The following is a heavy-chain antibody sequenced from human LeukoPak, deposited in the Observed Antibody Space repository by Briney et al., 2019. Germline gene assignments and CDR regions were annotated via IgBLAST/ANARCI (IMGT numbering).Heavy chain of an antibody. V-gene: IGHV4-59*08. J-gene: IGHJ3*01. CDR3: ARDDYGVFDAFDV. CDR1: GGSISSHY. Sequence: SETLSLTCTVSGGSISSHYWTWIRQPPGKGLEWIGYIYNTGSTNYNPSLKSRVTISLDTSKNRFSLKLTSVTAADTAIYFCARDDYGVFDAFDVWGQGTVVTVSS. CDR2: IYNTGST. D-gene: IGHD3-16*01.